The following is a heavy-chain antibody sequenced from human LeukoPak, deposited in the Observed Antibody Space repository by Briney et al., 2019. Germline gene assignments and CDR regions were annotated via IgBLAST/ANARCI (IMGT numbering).Heavy chain of an antibody. V-gene: IGHV4-34*01. Sequence: SETLSLTCAVYGGSFSGYYWSWIRQPPGKGLEWIGEINHSGSANYNPSLRSRVTISVDTSKNQFSLNLSSVTAADTAVYFCARHPSSAWHADYWGQGTLVTVSS. CDR3: ARHPSSAWHADY. CDR2: INHSGSA. CDR1: GGSFSGYY. D-gene: IGHD6-25*01. J-gene: IGHJ4*02.